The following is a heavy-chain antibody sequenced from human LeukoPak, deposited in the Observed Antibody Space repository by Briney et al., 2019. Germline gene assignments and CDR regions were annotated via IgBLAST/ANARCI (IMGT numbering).Heavy chain of an antibody. CDR1: GYTFTSYA. V-gene: IGHV1-3*01. J-gene: IGHJ4*02. CDR3: ARGVATNRYYFDY. D-gene: IGHD5-12*01. Sequence: ASVKVSCKASGYTFTSYAMHWVRQAPGQRLEWMGWINADNGNTKYSQKFQGRVTITRDTSASTAYMELSSLRSEDTAVYSCARGVATNRYYFDYWGQGTLVTVSS. CDR2: INADNGNT.